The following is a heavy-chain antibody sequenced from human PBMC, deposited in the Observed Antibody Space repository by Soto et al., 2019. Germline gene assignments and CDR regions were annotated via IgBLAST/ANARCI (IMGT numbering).Heavy chain of an antibody. CDR2: INHSGST. V-gene: IGHV4-34*01. J-gene: IGHJ6*02. Sequence: SETLSLTCAVYGGSFSGYYWTSIRQPPGKGLEWIGEINHSGSTNYNPSLKSRVTISVDTSKNQFSLKLTSVTTADTAVYYCARPLTPYYIYCMDVWGQGTTVTVSS. CDR3: ARPLTPYYIYCMDV. CDR1: GGSFSGYY.